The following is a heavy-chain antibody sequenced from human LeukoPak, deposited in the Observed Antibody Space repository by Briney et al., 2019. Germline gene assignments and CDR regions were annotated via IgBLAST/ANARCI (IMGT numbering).Heavy chain of an antibody. V-gene: IGHV1-69*13. J-gene: IGHJ4*02. D-gene: IGHD3-3*01. CDR1: GGTFSSYA. Sequence: PWASVKVSCKASGGTFSSYAISWVRQAPGQGLEWMGGIIPIFGTANYAQKFQGRVTITADESTSTAYMELRSLRSDDTAVYYCARSEKIRFLEWLSLDYWGQGTLVTVSS. CDR3: ARSEKIRFLEWLSLDY. CDR2: IIPIFGTA.